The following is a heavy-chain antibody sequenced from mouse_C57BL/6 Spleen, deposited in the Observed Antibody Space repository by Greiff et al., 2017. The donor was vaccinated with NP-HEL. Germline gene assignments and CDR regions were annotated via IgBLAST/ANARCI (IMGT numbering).Heavy chain of an antibody. D-gene: IGHD1-1*01. CDR2: IDPSDSYT. V-gene: IGHV1-69*01. CDR1: GYTFTSYW. Sequence: QVQLQQSGAELVMPGASVKLSCKASGYTFTSYWMHWVKQRPGQGLEWIGEIDPSDSYTNYNQKFKGKSTLTVDKSSSTAYMQLSSLTSEDSAVYYCARITTVVGSYYFDYWGQGTTLTVSS. CDR3: ARITTVVGSYYFDY. J-gene: IGHJ2*01.